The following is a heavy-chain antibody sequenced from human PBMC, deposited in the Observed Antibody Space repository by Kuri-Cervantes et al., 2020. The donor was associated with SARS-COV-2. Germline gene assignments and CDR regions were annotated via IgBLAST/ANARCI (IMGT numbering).Heavy chain of an antibody. D-gene: IGHD3-22*01. J-gene: IGHJ3*02. Sequence: ASVKVSCKASVYTFTGYYMHWVRQAPGQGLEWMGWINPNSGGTNYAQKFQGWVTMTRDTSISTVYMELSRLRSDDTAVYYCARSTPFRRLLVISQGGAFDIWGQGTMVTVSS. CDR3: ARSTPFRRLLVISQGGAFDI. CDR2: INPNSGGT. V-gene: IGHV1-2*04. CDR1: VYTFTGYY.